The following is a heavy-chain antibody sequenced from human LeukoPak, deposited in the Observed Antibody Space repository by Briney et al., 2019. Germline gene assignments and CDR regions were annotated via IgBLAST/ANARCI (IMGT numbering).Heavy chain of an antibody. CDR2: ISYDGSNK. V-gene: IGHV3-30-3*01. D-gene: IGHD6-19*01. CDR3: ARDQYSSGPNAFDI. CDR1: GFTFSSYA. J-gene: IGHJ3*02. Sequence: GGSLRLSCAASGFTFSSYAMHWVRQAPGKGLEWVAVISYDGSNKYYPDSVKGRFTISRDNSKNTLYLQMNSLRAEDTAVYYCARDQYSSGPNAFDIWGQGTMVTVSS.